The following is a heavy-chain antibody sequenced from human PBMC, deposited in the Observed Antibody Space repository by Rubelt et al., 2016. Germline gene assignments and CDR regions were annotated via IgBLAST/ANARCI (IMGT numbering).Heavy chain of an antibody. Sequence: QVPLQQWGAGLLKPSETLSLTCAVYGGSFSGYYWSWIRQPPGKGLEWIGEINHSGSTNYNPSLKSRVTISVDTSKNQFSLKLSSVTAADTAVYYCARRAYYYGSGSYPFDYWGQGTLVTVSS. D-gene: IGHD3-10*01. CDR2: INHSGST. V-gene: IGHV4-34*01. CDR3: ARRAYYYGSGSYPFDY. CDR1: GGSFSGYY. J-gene: IGHJ4*02.